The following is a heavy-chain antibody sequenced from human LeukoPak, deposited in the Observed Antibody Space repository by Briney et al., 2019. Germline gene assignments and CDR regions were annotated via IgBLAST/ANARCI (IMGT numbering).Heavy chain of an antibody. V-gene: IGHV4-61*03. D-gene: IGHD3-16*02. J-gene: IGHJ4*02. CDR1: GGSVRSDSNY. CDR3: AKTVSGSHSYQGGDY. Sequence: SETLSLTCTVSGGSVRSDSNYWSWIRQPPGKGLEWIGYIGYSGTTDYNPSLKSRVTMSLGTSKNDLSLKLDSVTAADTAVYFCAKTVSGSHSYQGGDYWGQGTLVTVST. CDR2: IGYSGTT.